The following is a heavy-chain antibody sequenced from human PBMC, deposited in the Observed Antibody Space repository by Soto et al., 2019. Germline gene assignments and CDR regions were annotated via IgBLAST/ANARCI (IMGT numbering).Heavy chain of an antibody. V-gene: IGHV1-18*04. Sequence: ASVKVSCKASGYTFTSYGISWVRQAPGQGLEWMGWISAYNGNTNYAQKLQGRVTMTTDTSTSTAYRELRSLRSDETAVYYCASSSGWYFLYYYGMDVWGQGTTVTVSS. CDR2: ISAYNGNT. CDR1: GYTFTSYG. CDR3: ASSSGWYFLYYYGMDV. D-gene: IGHD6-19*01. J-gene: IGHJ6*02.